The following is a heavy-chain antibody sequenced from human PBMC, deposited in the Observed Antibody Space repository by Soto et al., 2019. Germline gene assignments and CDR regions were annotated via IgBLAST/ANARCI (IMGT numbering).Heavy chain of an antibody. J-gene: IGHJ2*01. V-gene: IGHV3-21*01. CDR1: GFTFSSYS. CDR3: AREPGYSYGFYWYFDL. CDR2: ISSSSSYI. Sequence: ESGGGLVKPGGSLRLSCAASGFTFSSYSMNWVRQAPGKGLEWVSSISSSSSYIYYADSVKGRFTISRDNAKNSLYLQMNSLRAEDTAVYYCAREPGYSYGFYWYFDLWGRGTLVTVSS. D-gene: IGHD5-18*01.